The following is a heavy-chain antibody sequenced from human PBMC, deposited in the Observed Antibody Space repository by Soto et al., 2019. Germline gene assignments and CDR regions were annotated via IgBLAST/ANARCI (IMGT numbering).Heavy chain of an antibody. D-gene: IGHD1-26*01. CDR1: GYSFTSYW. Sequence: GESLKISCKGSGYSFTSYWIGWVRQMPGKGLEWMGIIYPGDSDTRYSPSFQGQVTISADKSTSTAYLQWSSLKASDTAMYYCARFEYSGSYYAYYYGMDVWGQGTTVTVSS. CDR2: IYPGDSDT. V-gene: IGHV5-51*01. CDR3: ARFEYSGSYYAYYYGMDV. J-gene: IGHJ6*02.